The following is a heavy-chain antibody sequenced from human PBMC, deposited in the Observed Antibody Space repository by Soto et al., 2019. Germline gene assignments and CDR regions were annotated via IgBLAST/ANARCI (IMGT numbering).Heavy chain of an antibody. CDR2: IYYSGST. Sequence: SETLSLTCTVSGGSVSSGSYYWSWIRQPPGKGLEWIGYIYYSGSTNYNPSLKSRVTISVDTSKNQFSLKLSSVTAADTAVYYCARSDYYYDSSGYPWNPITHYYYYGMDVWGQGTTVTVSS. CDR3: ARSDYYYDSSGYPWNPITHYYYYGMDV. D-gene: IGHD3-22*01. J-gene: IGHJ6*02. CDR1: GGSVSSGSYY. V-gene: IGHV4-61*01.